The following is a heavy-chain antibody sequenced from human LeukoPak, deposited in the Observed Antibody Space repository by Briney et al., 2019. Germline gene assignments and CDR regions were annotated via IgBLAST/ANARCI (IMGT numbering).Heavy chain of an antibody. CDR2: IYSGGST. J-gene: IGHJ2*01. CDR1: GFTISSNY. D-gene: IGHD7-27*01. V-gene: IGHV3-53*01. Sequence: GGSLRVSCAASGFTISSNYMSWVRLAPGKDLEWVSVIYSGGSTYYAASVKGRFTISRDTSKNTVYLQMNSLRAEDTAVYYCARTTNWGYWYFDLWGRGTLVTVSS. CDR3: ARTTNWGYWYFDL.